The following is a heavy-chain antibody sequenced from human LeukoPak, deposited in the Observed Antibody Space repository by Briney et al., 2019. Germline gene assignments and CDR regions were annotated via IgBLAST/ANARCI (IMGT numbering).Heavy chain of an antibody. CDR2: IKQDGSEK. D-gene: IGHD3-22*01. Sequence: GGSLRLSCAASGFTFSSYWMSWVRQAPGKGLEWVANIKQDGSEKYYVDSVKGRFTISRDNAKNSLYLQMNSLRAEDTAVYHCARVQYYYDSSGTIYYFDYWGQGTLVTVSS. V-gene: IGHV3-7*01. J-gene: IGHJ4*02. CDR1: GFTFSSYW. CDR3: ARVQYYYDSSGTIYYFDY.